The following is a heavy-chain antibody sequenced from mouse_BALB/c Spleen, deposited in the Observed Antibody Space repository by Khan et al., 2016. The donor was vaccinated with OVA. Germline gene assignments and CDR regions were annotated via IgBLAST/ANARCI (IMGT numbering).Heavy chain of an antibody. CDR3: ARTARIKY. D-gene: IGHD1-2*01. CDR1: GYSITSGYG. CDR2: ISYSGST. Sequence: EVQLQESGPGLVKPSQSLSLTCTVTGYSITSGYGWNWIRQFPGNKLEWMGYISYSGSTNYNPSLTSRISITTYTSKNQFFLQLNSVTTEDTATYYCARTARIKYWGQGTTRTVSS. J-gene: IGHJ2*01. V-gene: IGHV3-2*02.